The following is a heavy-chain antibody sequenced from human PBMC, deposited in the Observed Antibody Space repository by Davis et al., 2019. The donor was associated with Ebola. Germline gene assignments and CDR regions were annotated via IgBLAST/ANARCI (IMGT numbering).Heavy chain of an antibody. CDR2: MNPNSGNT. J-gene: IGHJ6*04. CDR3: ARARVVVAAIVYYYYGMDV. V-gene: IGHV1-8*01. CDR1: GYTFTSYD. D-gene: IGHD2-15*01. Sequence: ASVKVSCKASGYTFTSYDINWVRQATGQGLEWMGWMNPNSGNTGYAQKLQGRVTMTRNTSISTAYMELSSLRSEDTAVYYCARARVVVAAIVYYYYGMDVWGKGTTVTVSS.